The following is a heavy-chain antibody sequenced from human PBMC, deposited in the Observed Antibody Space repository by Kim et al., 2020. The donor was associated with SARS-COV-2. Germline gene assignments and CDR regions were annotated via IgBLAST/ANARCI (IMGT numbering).Heavy chain of an antibody. Sequence: GGSLRLSCAASGFAFSSYSMNWVRQAPGKGLEWVSSISSSSSYIYYADSVKGRFTISRDNAKNSLYLQMNSLRAEDTAVYYCARADGSESDLDYWGQGTLVTVSS. CDR2: ISSSSSYI. D-gene: IGHD3-10*01. V-gene: IGHV3-21*01. CDR1: GFAFSSYS. J-gene: IGHJ4*02. CDR3: ARADGSESDLDY.